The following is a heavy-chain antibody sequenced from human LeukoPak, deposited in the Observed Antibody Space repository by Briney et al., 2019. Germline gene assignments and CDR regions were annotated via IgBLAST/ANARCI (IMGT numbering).Heavy chain of an antibody. CDR2: IYYSGST. CDR3: ARDGYRGYCSSTSCYKDESYWYFDL. D-gene: IGHD2-2*02. Sequence: PSETLSLTSTVSGGSTSSYYWSWIRQPPGKGLEWIGYIYYSGSTNYNPSLKSRVTISVDTSKNQFSLRLSSVTAADTAVYYCARDGYRGYCSSTSCYKDESYWYFDLWGRGTLVTVSS. CDR1: GGSTSSYY. J-gene: IGHJ2*01. V-gene: IGHV4-59*01.